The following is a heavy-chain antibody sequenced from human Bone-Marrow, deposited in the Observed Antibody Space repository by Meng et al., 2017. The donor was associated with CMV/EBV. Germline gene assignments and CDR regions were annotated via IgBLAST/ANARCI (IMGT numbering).Heavy chain of an antibody. CDR3: ARDPSSYGDYSDNWFDP. V-gene: IGHV1-69*04. J-gene: IGHJ5*02. CDR2: IIPILGIA. D-gene: IGHD4-17*01. Sequence: SVKVSCKASGGTFSSYTISWVRQAPGQGLEWMGRIIPILGIANYAQKFQGRVTITADKSTSTAYMGLSSLRSEDTAVYYFARDPSSYGDYSDNWFDPWGQGTLVTVSS. CDR1: GGTFSSYT.